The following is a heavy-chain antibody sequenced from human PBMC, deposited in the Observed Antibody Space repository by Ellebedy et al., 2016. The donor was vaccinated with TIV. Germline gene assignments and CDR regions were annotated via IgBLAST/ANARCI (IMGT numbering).Heavy chain of an antibody. CDR1: GFTFSSYG. CDR2: ISNTGNNT. Sequence: GESLKISCAVSGFTFSSYGMHWVRQVPGKGLEWVSTISNTGNNTYYADSVKVRFTISRDSSKNTVFLEMSSLRVEDTAVYYCSKDRGSYVGRAFSSAWCQGFWGQGTLVTVSS. J-gene: IGHJ4*02. V-gene: IGHV3-23*01. D-gene: IGHD6-19*01. CDR3: SKDRGSYVGRAFSSAWCQGF.